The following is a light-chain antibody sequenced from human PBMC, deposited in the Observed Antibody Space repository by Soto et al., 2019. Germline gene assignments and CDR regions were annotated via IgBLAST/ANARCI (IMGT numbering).Light chain of an antibody. CDR1: QGVASRY. J-gene: IGKJ5*01. CDR3: QQYGSSPIA. Sequence: EIVLTQSPGTLSLSPEERATLSCRASQGVASRYLAWYQQKPGQAPRLLIYGASTRATGIPDRFSGSGLGTDFTLTISRLEPEDFAVYYCQQYGSSPIAFGQGTRLEIK. CDR2: GAS. V-gene: IGKV3-20*01.